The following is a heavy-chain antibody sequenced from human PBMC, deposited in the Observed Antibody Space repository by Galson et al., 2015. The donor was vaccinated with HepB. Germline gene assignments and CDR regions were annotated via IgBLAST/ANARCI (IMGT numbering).Heavy chain of an antibody. Sequence: SLRLSCAASGFNFSNYGMHWVRQAPGKGLEWVAAISHDGSDKYYADSVKGRFTISRDNSKNTLYLQMSSLRAEDTAVYNCAKERGIAVAGFLWYWGQGTLATVSS. D-gene: IGHD6-19*01. CDR2: ISHDGSDK. J-gene: IGHJ4*02. CDR1: GFNFSNYG. CDR3: AKERGIAVAGFLWY. V-gene: IGHV3-30*18.